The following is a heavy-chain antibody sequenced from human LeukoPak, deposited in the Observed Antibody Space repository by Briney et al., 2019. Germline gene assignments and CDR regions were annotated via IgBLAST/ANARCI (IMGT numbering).Heavy chain of an antibody. V-gene: IGHV4-34*01. CDR3: ARGLRGSGSGPFDY. J-gene: IGHJ4*02. D-gene: IGHD6-19*01. CDR1: GGSFSGYC. Sequence: SETLSLTCAVYGGSFSGYCWSWIRQPPGKGLEWIGEINHSGSTNYNPSLKSRVTISVDTSKNQFSLKLSSVTAADTAVYYCARGLRGSGSGPFDYWGQGTLVTVSS. CDR2: INHSGST.